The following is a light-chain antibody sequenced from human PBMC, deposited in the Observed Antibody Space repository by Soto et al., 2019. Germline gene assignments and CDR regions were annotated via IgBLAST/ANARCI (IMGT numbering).Light chain of an antibody. J-gene: IGKJ4*01. V-gene: IGKV1-5*01. CDR1: QSISSW. CDR3: QQYNSYSPLT. CDR2: AAS. Sequence: DIQMTQSPSTLSATIGDRVTISCRASQSISSWLAWYQQKPGKAPKLLIYAASSLQSGVPSRFSGSGSGTDFTLTISGLQPDDFATYYCQQYNSYSPLTFCGGTMVDVK.